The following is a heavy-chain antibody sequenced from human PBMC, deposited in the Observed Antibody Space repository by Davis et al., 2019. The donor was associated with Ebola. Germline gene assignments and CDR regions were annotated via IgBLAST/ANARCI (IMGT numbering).Heavy chain of an antibody. CDR3: AKDLWSSGYYGAFDI. CDR2: ISGSGST. CDR1: GFTFTSYS. J-gene: IGHJ3*02. V-gene: IGHV3-23*01. D-gene: IGHD3-22*01. Sequence: PGGSLRLSCAASGFTFTSYSMTWVRQAPGKGLEWVSGISGSGSTYYADSVKGRFTFSRDNSKNTLYLQMNSLRAADTAVYYCAKDLWSSGYYGAFDIWGQGTMVTVSS.